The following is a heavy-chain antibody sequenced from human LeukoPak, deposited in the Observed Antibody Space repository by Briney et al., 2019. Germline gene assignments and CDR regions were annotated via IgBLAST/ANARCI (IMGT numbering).Heavy chain of an antibody. Sequence: GSLRLSCAASGFTFGSYTIHWVRQAPARGLEWVAVMSYDVSIRNYADSVKGRFTISRDNSKNTLYLQMNSLRGEDTAVYYCARDAQGRYPYSFDNWGQGTLVTVSS. V-gene: IGHV3-30-3*01. D-gene: IGHD1-26*01. CDR1: GFTFGSYT. J-gene: IGHJ4*02. CDR2: MSYDVSIR. CDR3: ARDAQGRYPYSFDN.